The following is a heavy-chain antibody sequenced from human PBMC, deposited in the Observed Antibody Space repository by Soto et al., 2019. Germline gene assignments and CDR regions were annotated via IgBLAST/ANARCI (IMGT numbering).Heavy chain of an antibody. Sequence: PGGSLRLSCAASGFTFSTYGLHWVRQAPGKGLERVAVIWHDGSKIYYAESVKGRFTLSRDNSTSTLYLQMNSLRAEDTAVYYCARPLEQHQLGFGMDVWGQGSPVTVS. CDR3: ARPLEQHQLGFGMDV. D-gene: IGHD6-13*01. V-gene: IGHV3-33*01. CDR2: IWHDGSKI. CDR1: GFTFSTYG. J-gene: IGHJ6*01.